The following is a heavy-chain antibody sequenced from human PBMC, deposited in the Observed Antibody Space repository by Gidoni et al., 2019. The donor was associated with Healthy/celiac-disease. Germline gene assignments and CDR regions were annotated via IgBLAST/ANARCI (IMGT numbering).Heavy chain of an antibody. CDR3: ARDRRWLQSTPGAFDI. CDR1: GFTFSSYS. CDR2: ISSSSSTI. D-gene: IGHD5-12*01. J-gene: IGHJ3*02. V-gene: IGHV3-48*01. Sequence: EVQLVESGGGLVQPGGSLRLSWAASGFTFSSYSMNWVRQAPGKGLELVSYISSSSSTIYYADSVKGRFTISRDNAKNSLYRQMNSLRAEDTAVYYCARDRRWLQSTPGAFDIWGQGTMVTVSS.